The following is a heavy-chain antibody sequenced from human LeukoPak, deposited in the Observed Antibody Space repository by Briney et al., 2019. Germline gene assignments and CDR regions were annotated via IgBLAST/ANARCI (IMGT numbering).Heavy chain of an antibody. J-gene: IGHJ4*02. CDR2: IGTSGGDI. V-gene: IGHV3-23*01. D-gene: IGHD7-27*01. CDR3: ARDPNWGSGY. CDR1: GFTFGSYV. Sequence: QPGGSLRLSCAASGFTFGSYVMIWVRQAPGKGLEWVSIIGTSGGDIHYADSVKGRFSISRDNSKNTLSLQMNSLRVDDTAVYYCARDPNWGSGYWGQGTPVTVSS.